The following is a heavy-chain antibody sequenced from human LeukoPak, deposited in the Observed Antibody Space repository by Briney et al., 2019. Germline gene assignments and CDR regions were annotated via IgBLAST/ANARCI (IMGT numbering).Heavy chain of an antibody. D-gene: IGHD3-22*01. CDR3: AREGKDYDSSGYYFGVDY. J-gene: IGHJ4*02. V-gene: IGHV3-7*01. Sequence: GGSLRLSCAASGFTFSSYWMSWVRQAPGKGLEWVANIKQDGSEKYYVDSVRGRFTISRDNAKNSLYLQMNSLRAEDTAVYYCAREGKDYDSSGYYFGVDYWGQGTLVTVSS. CDR1: GFTFSSYW. CDR2: IKQDGSEK.